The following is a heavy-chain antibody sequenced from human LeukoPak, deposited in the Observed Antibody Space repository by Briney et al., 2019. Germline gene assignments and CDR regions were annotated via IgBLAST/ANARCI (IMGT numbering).Heavy chain of an antibody. J-gene: IGHJ4*02. CDR1: DYSISSSYY. D-gene: IGHD4-11*01. CDR2: IYHSGST. CDR3: ARTYTNYPNRPFDY. V-gene: IGHV4-38-2*02. Sequence: PSETLSLTCSVSDYSISSSYYWGWIRQPPGKGLEWIGNIYHSGSTYYNPSLTGRVTISVDTSKNQFSLKLSSVTAADTAVHYCARTYTNYPNRPFDYWGQGTLVTVSP.